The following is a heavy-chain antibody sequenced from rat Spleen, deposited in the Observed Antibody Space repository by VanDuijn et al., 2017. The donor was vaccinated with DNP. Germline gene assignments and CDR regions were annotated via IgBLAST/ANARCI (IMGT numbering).Heavy chain of an antibody. CDR1: GFTFSDYY. J-gene: IGHJ2*01. CDR2: ISSDGGHT. V-gene: IGHV5-20*01. CDR3: TYLLLKWSFDY. D-gene: IGHD1-1*01. Sequence: EVQLVESGGGLVSPGRSLKLSCAGSGFTFSDYYMAWVRQAPTKGLDWVASISSDGGHTYYRDSVKGRFTISRDNAKSTLYLQMDSLRSEDTATDYCTYLLLKWSFDYWGQGVRVTVSS.